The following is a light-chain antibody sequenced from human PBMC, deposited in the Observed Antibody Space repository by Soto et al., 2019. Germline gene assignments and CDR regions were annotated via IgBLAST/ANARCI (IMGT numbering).Light chain of an antibody. CDR3: QTWGTGMGV. Sequence: QPVLTQSPSASASLGASVKLTCTLSSGHSSYAIAWHQQRPEKGPRYLMKLNSDGSHSKGDGIPDRFSGFSSGAERYLTISSLQSEDEADYYCQTWGTGMGVFGTGTKVTVL. V-gene: IGLV4-69*01. J-gene: IGLJ1*01. CDR2: LNSDGSH. CDR1: SGHSSYA.